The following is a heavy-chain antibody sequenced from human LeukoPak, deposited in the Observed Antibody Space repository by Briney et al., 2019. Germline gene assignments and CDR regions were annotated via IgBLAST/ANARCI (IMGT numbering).Heavy chain of an antibody. Sequence: GGSLRLSCAASGFTFSSYGMHWVRQAPGKGLEWVAVISYDGSNKYYADSVKGRFTISRDNSKNTLYLQMNSLRAEDTAVYYCAKDPDGIAAAGPVGDYFDYWGQGTLVTVSS. D-gene: IGHD6-13*01. CDR3: AKDPDGIAAAGPVGDYFDY. J-gene: IGHJ4*02. CDR2: ISYDGSNK. V-gene: IGHV3-30*18. CDR1: GFTFSSYG.